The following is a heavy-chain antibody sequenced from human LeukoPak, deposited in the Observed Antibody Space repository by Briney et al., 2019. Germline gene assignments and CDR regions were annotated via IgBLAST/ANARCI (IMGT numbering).Heavy chain of an antibody. CDR2: MNPNSGNT. D-gene: IGHD1-26*01. CDR1: GYTFTSYD. Sequence: ASVKVSCKASGYTFTSYDINWVRQGTGQGLEWMGWMNPNSGNTGYAQKFQGRVTMTRNTSISTAYMELSSLRSEDTAVYYCARSRVVSSFRIVGATNVNWFDPWGQGPWSPSPQ. J-gene: IGHJ5*02. CDR3: ARSRVVSSFRIVGATNVNWFDP. V-gene: IGHV1-8*01.